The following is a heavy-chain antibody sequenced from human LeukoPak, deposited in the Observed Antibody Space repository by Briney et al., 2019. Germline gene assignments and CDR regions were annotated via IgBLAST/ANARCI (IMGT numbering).Heavy chain of an antibody. D-gene: IGHD3-3*01. CDR2: ISYDGSNK. Sequence: PGGSLRLSCAASGFTFSSYAMHWVRQAPGKGLEWVAVISYDGSNKYYADSVKGRFTISRDNSKNTLYLQMNSLRAEDTGVYYCAKDHYWSIDYWGRGTLVTVSS. CDR3: AKDHYWSIDY. J-gene: IGHJ4*02. CDR1: GFTFSSYA. V-gene: IGHV3-30-3*01.